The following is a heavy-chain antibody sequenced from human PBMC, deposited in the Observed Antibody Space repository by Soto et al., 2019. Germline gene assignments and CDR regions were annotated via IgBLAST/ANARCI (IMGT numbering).Heavy chain of an antibody. J-gene: IGHJ4*02. Sequence: PSETLSLTCAVYGGSFSGYYWSWIRQPPGKGLEWIGEINHSGSTNYNPSLKSRVTISVDTSKNQFSLKLSSVTAADTAVYYCARPGNYGSGSYLYYLDYWGQGTLVTVSS. CDR1: GGSFSGYY. CDR3: ARPGNYGSGSYLYYLDY. D-gene: IGHD3-10*01. V-gene: IGHV4-34*01. CDR2: INHSGST.